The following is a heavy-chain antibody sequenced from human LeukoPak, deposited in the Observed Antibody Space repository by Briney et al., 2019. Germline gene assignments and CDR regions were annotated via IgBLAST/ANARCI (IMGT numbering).Heavy chain of an antibody. J-gene: IGHJ2*01. CDR3: ARHPPRPYYDFWSGYYKAYWYFDL. V-gene: IGHV4-38-2*01. CDR1: GYSISSGYY. D-gene: IGHD3-3*01. CDR2: IYHSGST. Sequence: SETLSPTCAVSGYSISSGYYWGWIRQPPGKGLEWIGSIYHSGSTYYNPSLKSRVTISVDTSKNQFSLKLSSVTAADTAVYYCARHPPRPYYDFWSGYYKAYWYFDLCGRGTLVTVSS.